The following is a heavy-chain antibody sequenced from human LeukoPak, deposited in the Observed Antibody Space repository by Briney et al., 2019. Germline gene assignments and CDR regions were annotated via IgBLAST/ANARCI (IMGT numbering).Heavy chain of an antibody. V-gene: IGHV1-69*05. D-gene: IGHD3-22*01. Sequence: ASVKVSCKASGGTFSSYAISWVRQAPGQGLEWMGRIIPIFGTASYAQKFQGRVTITTDESTSTAYMELSSLRSEDTAVYYCARALYYYDSSGYYGYWGQGTLVTVSS. CDR3: ARALYYYDSSGYYGY. CDR2: IIPIFGTA. J-gene: IGHJ4*02. CDR1: GGTFSSYA.